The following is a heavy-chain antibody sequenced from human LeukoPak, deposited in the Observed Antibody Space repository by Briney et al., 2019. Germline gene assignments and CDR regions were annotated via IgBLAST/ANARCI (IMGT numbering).Heavy chain of an antibody. CDR2: INHSGST. D-gene: IGHD3-10*01. CDR3: ARHALWFGELLP. Sequence: PSETLCLTCAVYGGSFSGYYWSWIRQPPGKGLEWIGEINHSGSTNYNPSLKSRVTISVDTSKNQFSLKLSSVTAADTAVYYCARHALWFGELLPWGQGTLVTVSS. V-gene: IGHV4-34*01. CDR1: GGSFSGYY. J-gene: IGHJ4*02.